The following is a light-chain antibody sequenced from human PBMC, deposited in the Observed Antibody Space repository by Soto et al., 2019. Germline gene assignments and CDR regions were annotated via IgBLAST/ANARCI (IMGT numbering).Light chain of an antibody. J-gene: IGLJ1*01. CDR3: CSYTTSNTRQIV. CDR2: DVS. Sequence: QSVLTQPASVSGSPGQSITISCTGTSSDVGGYNYVSWYQQHPGKAPKFMIYDVSNRPSGVSNRFSGSKSGNTASLTISGLQAEDEADCYCCSYTTSNTRQIVFGTGTKVTVL. CDR1: SSDVGGYNY. V-gene: IGLV2-14*01.